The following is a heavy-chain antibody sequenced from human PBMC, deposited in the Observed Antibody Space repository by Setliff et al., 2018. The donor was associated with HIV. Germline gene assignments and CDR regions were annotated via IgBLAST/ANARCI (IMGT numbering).Heavy chain of an antibody. D-gene: IGHD1-26*01. Sequence: SETLSLTCAVYGGSFGAYYWTWIRQPPGKGLEWIGEINRSGNTKYNPSLKSRVTISIDTSKNQFSLQLTSVTAADTALYYCATYAVGEGGRGHWGQGVLVTVSS. CDR1: GGSFGAYY. CDR3: ATYAVGEGGRGH. V-gene: IGHV4-34*01. J-gene: IGHJ4*02. CDR2: INRSGNT.